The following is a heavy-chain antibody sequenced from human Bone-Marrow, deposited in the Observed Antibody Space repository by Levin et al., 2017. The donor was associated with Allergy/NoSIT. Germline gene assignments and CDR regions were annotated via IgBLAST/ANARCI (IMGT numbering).Heavy chain of an antibody. CDR3: ARVSYDYIWGSYRFSWFDP. CDR1: GDSVSSNSAA. J-gene: IGHJ5*02. CDR2: TYYRSKWYN. Sequence: SQTLSLTCAISGDSVSSNSAAWNWIRQSPSRGLEWLGRTYYRSKWYNDYAVSVKSRITINPDTSKNQFSLQLNSVTPEDTAVYYCARVSYDYIWGSYRFSWFDPWGQGTLVTVSS. D-gene: IGHD3-16*02. V-gene: IGHV6-1*01.